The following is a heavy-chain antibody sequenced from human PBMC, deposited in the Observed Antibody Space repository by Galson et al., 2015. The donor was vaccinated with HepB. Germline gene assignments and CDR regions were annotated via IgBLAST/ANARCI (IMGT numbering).Heavy chain of an antibody. D-gene: IGHD3-10*01. CDR3: ARGSHRGVIITLDF. CDR1: GFTFSSYS. CDR2: ISSGSSTI. J-gene: IGHJ4*02. Sequence: SLRLSCAASGFTFSSYSMNWVRQAPGQGLEWFSYISSGSSTIYYADSVKGRFTISRDNAKNSLYLQMNSLRDEDTAVYYCARGSHRGVIITLDFWGQGSLVTVSS. V-gene: IGHV3-48*02.